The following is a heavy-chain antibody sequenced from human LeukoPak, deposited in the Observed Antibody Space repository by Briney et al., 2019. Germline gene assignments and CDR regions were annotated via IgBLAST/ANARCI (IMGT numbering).Heavy chain of an antibody. CDR2: INPNSGGT. V-gene: IGHV1-2*02. J-gene: IGHJ6*03. CDR3: ARDVLGSETTGMGYYYYMDV. Sequence: ASVKVSCKASGYSFTKYVVNWVRQAPGQGLEWMGWINPNSGGTNYAQKFQGRVTMTRDTSISTAYMELSRLRSDDTAVYYCARDVLGSETTGMGYYYYMDVWGKGTTVTISS. CDR1: GYSFTKYV. D-gene: IGHD1-1*01.